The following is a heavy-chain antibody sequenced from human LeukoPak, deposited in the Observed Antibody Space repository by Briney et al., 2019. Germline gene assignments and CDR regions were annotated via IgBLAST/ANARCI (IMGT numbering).Heavy chain of an antibody. Sequence: ASVKVSCKASGYAFTSYGFSWVRQAPGQGLEWMGWISSYDGNTKSVDKLQGRVTMTTDTSTSTAYMELRSLRSDDTAVYYCVRDAYGSGKGFFDYWGQGTLVTVSS. CDR1: GYAFTSYG. V-gene: IGHV1-18*01. CDR3: VRDAYGSGKGFFDY. CDR2: ISSYDGNT. J-gene: IGHJ4*02. D-gene: IGHD3-10*01.